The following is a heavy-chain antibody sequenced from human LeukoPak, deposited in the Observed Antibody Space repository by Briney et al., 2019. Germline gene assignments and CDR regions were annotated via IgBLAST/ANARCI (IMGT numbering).Heavy chain of an antibody. D-gene: IGHD6-13*01. CDR1: GFIFSSCA. Sequence: GGSLRLSCAASGFIFSSCAMSWVRQAPGKGLEWISAISVSDSTYYADSVKGRFTISRDNSKSTLYLQMNSLRAEDTAVYYCALSGGSNWYGLECWGQGTLVTVSS. CDR3: ALSGGSNWYGLEC. V-gene: IGHV3-23*01. J-gene: IGHJ4*02. CDR2: ISVSDST.